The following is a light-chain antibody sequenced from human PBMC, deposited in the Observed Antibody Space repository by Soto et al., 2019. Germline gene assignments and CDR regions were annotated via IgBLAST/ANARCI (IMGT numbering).Light chain of an antibody. J-gene: IGKJ4*01. CDR3: PQYGSSPLN. CDR1: NSVSNNY. CDR2: GAS. Sequence: EIGLTQSPGTLSLSPGERATVYCRASNSVSNNYVAWYQQKPGQAPRLLIYGASRRATGIPDRFSGRGSGRAFTRTISRLEPEDFAVYSCPQYGSSPLNFGGWTNVEI. V-gene: IGKV3-20*01.